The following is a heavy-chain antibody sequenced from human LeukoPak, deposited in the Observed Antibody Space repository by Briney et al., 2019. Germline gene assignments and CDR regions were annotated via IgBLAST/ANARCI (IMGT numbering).Heavy chain of an antibody. V-gene: IGHV3-33*08. CDR3: ARDPGAHDYGDYGDY. CDR1: DFIFSNYV. J-gene: IGHJ4*02. CDR2: IWYDGSNK. D-gene: IGHD4-17*01. Sequence: GGSLRLSCAASDFIFSNYVMHWIRQAPGKGLEWVAVIWYDGSNKYYADSVKGRFTISRDNSKNTLYLQMNSLRAEDTAVYYCARDPGAHDYGDYGDYWGQGTLVTVSS.